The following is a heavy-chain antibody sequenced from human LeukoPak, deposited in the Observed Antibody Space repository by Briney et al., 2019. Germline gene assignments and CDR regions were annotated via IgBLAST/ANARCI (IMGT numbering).Heavy chain of an antibody. V-gene: IGHV3-30*18. CDR2: ISYDGSDK. D-gene: IGHD2-21*02. Sequence: GGSLRLSCAASAFTFSSYGMHWVRQAPGKGLEWVAVISYDGSDKYYADSVKGRLTISRDNSKNTLYLQMNSLRADDTAVYYCAKDISGGDCPDYWGQGTLVTVSS. CDR1: AFTFSSYG. J-gene: IGHJ4*02. CDR3: AKDISGGDCPDY.